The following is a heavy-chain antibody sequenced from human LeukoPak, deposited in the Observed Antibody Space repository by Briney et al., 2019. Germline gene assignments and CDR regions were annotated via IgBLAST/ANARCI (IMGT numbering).Heavy chain of an antibody. CDR3: AREPHYYGSGPFDY. Sequence: GGSLRLSCAASGFTFSSYGMHWVRQAPGKGQEWVAVIWYDGSNKYYADSVKGRFTISRDNSKNTLYLQMNSLRAEDTAVYYCAREPHYYGSGPFDYWGQGTLVTVSS. J-gene: IGHJ4*02. CDR1: GFTFSSYG. CDR2: IWYDGSNK. D-gene: IGHD3-10*01. V-gene: IGHV3-33*01.